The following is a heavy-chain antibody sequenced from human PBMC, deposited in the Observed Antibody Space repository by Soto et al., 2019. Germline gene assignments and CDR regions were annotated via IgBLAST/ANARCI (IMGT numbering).Heavy chain of an antibody. J-gene: IGHJ6*02. CDR3: ARGVIVVVPAANSYYYYYGMDV. Sequence: GASVKVSCKASGGTFSSYAISWVRQAPGQGLEWMGGIIPIFGTANYAQKFQGRVTITADKSTSTAYMELSSLRSEDTAVYYCARGVIVVVPAANSYYYYYGMDVWGQGTTVTVAS. V-gene: IGHV1-69*06. CDR1: GGTFSSYA. D-gene: IGHD2-2*01. CDR2: IIPIFGTA.